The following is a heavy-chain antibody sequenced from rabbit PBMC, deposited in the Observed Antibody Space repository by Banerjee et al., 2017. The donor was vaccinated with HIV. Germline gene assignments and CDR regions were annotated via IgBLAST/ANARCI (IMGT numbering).Heavy chain of an antibody. CDR3: ARDGVYTGPDYDL. Sequence: QEQLAESGGDLVKPEGSLTLTCTASGFSFSNKYVMCWVRQAPGKGLEWIACIDVGSSGSTYYASWAKGRFTISRSTSLNTVTLQMTSLTAADMATYFCARDGVYTGPDYDLWGPGTLVTVS. D-gene: IGHD4-2*01. V-gene: IGHV1S45*01. CDR1: GFSFSNKYV. J-gene: IGHJ4*01. CDR2: IDVGSSGST.